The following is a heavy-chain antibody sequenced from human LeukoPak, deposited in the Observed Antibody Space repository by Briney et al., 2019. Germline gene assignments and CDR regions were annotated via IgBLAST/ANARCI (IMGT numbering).Heavy chain of an antibody. V-gene: IGHV3-21*01. CDR1: GFTFSSYS. D-gene: IGHD6-13*01. J-gene: IGHJ4*02. CDR3: ARGSPIAAAGTEVPFDY. CDR2: ISSRSSYI. Sequence: PGGSLRLSCAASGFTFSSYSMNWVGQAPGKGRGWVSSISSRSSYIYYADSVKGRFTISRDNAKNSLYLQMNSLRAEDTAVYYCARGSPIAAAGTEVPFDYWGQGTLVTVSS.